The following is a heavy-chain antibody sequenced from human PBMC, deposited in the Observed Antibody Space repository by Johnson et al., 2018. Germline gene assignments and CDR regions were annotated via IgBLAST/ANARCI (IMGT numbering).Heavy chain of an antibody. CDR2: INHSVST. CDR1: GGSFSGYY. Sequence: QVQLQQWGAGLLKPSETLSLTCAVYGGSFSGYYWSWIRQPPGKGLEWIGEINHSVSTNYNPSLKSRVTISVDTSKNQFSLKLSSVTAADTAVYYCARLGTYYDDSSGYLEYFQHWGQGTLVTVSS. J-gene: IGHJ1*01. CDR3: ARLGTYYDDSSGYLEYFQH. D-gene: IGHD3-22*01. V-gene: IGHV4-34*01.